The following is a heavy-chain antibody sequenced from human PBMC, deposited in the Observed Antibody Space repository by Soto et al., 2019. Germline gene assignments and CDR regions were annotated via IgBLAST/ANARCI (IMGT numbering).Heavy chain of an antibody. V-gene: IGHV4-30-4*01. CDR3: ARARMPHYFDY. CDR1: GGSITSVDSY. J-gene: IGHJ4*02. Sequence: QVQLQESGPGQVKTSQTLSLTCTVSGGSITSVDSYWSWIRQSPGKGLEWIGFIYHSGSTYYNPSLKSRLTISIDTSKNQFSLSLSSVTAADTAVYYCARARMPHYFDYWGQGTLVAVSS. D-gene: IGHD2-15*01. CDR2: IYHSGST.